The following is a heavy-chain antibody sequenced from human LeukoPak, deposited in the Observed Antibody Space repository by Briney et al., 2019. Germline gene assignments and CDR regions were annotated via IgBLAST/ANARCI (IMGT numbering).Heavy chain of an antibody. CDR2: IYYSGST. Sequence: SETLSLTCTVSGGSISSGDYYWSWIRQPPGKGLEWIGYIYYSGSTYYNPSLKSRVTISVDTSKNQFSLKLSSVTAADTAVYYCARVDYDSSGYNDAFDIWGQGTMVTVSS. V-gene: IGHV4-30-4*01. J-gene: IGHJ3*02. CDR1: GGSISSGDYY. CDR3: ARVDYDSSGYNDAFDI. D-gene: IGHD3-22*01.